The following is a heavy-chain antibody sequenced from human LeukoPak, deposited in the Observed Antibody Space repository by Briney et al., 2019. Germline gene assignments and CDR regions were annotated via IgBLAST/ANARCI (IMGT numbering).Heavy chain of an antibody. CDR1: GFTFSSYW. CDR2: IKQDGSEK. J-gene: IGHJ6*02. D-gene: IGHD6-19*01. Sequence: GGSLRLSCAASGFTFSSYWMSWVRQAPGKGLEWVANIKQDGSEKYYVDSVKGRFTISRDNAKNSLYLQMNSLRAEDTAEYYCARDGSSGWYGSQKYYYYYGMDVWGQGTTVTVSS. V-gene: IGHV3-7*03. CDR3: ARDGSSGWYGSQKYYYYYGMDV.